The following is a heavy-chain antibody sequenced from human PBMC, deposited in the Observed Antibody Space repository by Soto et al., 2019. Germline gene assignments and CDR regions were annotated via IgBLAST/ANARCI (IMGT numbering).Heavy chain of an antibody. D-gene: IGHD3-10*01. CDR3: ASLPMVRGVDY. Sequence: GSMRLSWAASGFTFSSYSMNWVRQAPGKGLEWVSSISSSSSYIYYADSVKGRFTISRDNAKNSLYLQMNSLRAEDTAVYYCASLPMVRGVDYWGQGTLVTVSS. CDR1: GFTFSSYS. V-gene: IGHV3-21*01. J-gene: IGHJ4*02. CDR2: ISSSSSYI.